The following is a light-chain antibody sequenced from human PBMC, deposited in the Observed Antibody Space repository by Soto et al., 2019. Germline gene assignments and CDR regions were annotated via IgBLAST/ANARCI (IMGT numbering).Light chain of an antibody. Sequence: EIVLTQSPATLSLSPGERATLSCRASRSVRSYLAWYQQKPGQAHRLLIYDASNRAAGTPARFSGSGSETDFTLTISNLEPEDFAVYYCQQRYAWPPITFGQGTRLEIK. CDR2: DAS. J-gene: IGKJ5*01. CDR3: QQRYAWPPIT. V-gene: IGKV3-11*01. CDR1: RSVRSY.